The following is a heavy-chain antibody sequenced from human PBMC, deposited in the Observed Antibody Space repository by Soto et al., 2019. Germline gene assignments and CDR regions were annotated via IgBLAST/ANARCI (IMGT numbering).Heavy chain of an antibody. CDR2: TKRKVESYTK. V-gene: IGHV3-72*01. Sequence: GGSLRLSCVVSGFTLSAHDMDWVRQAPGKGREWVGRTKRKVESYTKEYAASVRGRFTVSRHDSENSLPLHMHSLNTTDMSYYSCLHFAAGRPYWGQGTLVTVSS. CDR3: LHFAAGRPY. CDR1: GFTLSAHD. J-gene: IGHJ4*02. D-gene: IGHD3-3*02.